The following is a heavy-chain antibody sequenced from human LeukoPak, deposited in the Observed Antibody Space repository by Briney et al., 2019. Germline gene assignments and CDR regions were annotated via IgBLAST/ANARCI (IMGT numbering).Heavy chain of an antibody. J-gene: IGHJ4*02. Sequence: TGGSLRLPCALSGFTFSSYAMSWVRQAPGKGLEWVSVISGSGGSTYYADSVKGRFTISRDNSKNTLYLQMNSLRVEDTAVYYCAKTDGDMVRGVIITCDYWGQGTLVTVSS. V-gene: IGHV3-23*01. CDR1: GFTFSSYA. CDR2: ISGSGGST. D-gene: IGHD3-10*01. CDR3: AKTDGDMVRGVIITCDY.